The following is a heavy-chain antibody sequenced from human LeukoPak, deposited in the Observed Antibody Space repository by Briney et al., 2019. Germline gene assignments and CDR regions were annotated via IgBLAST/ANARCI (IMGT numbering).Heavy chain of an antibody. CDR2: ISYDGRNK. Sequence: AGGSLRLSCAASGFTFNNCGMHWVRQAPGKGLEWVAVISYDGRNKHYPDSVKGRFTISRDISTDTLWLQMDSLRTEDTAVYYCAKGPLRGTAAAIDYWGQGTLVTVSS. J-gene: IGHJ4*02. CDR1: GFTFNNCG. D-gene: IGHD2-2*01. V-gene: IGHV3-30*18. CDR3: AKGPLRGTAAAIDY.